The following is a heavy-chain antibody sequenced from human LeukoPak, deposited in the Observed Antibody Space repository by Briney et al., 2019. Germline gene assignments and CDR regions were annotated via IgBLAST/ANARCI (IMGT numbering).Heavy chain of an antibody. CDR3: ARALSMVRGVLYYHDMDV. Sequence: ASVKVSCMASGYTFTSYDINWVRQATGQGLEWMGWMSPNSGNTGYAENFQGRVTMTTNTSISTAYMEVSSLRSEDTAVYYCARALSMVRGVLYYHDMDVWGQGTTVTVSS. CDR1: GYTFTSYD. D-gene: IGHD3-10*01. CDR2: MSPNSGNT. V-gene: IGHV1-8*01. J-gene: IGHJ6*02.